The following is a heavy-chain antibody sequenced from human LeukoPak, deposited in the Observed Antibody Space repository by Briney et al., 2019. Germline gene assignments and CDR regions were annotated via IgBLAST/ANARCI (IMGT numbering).Heavy chain of an antibody. CDR3: ASGYAITDAFDI. Sequence: SETLSLTCAVYGGSFSGYYWSWIRQPPGKGLEWIGEINHSGSTNYNPSLKSRVTISVDTSKNQFSLKLSPVTAADTAVYYCASGYAITDAFDIWGQGTMVTVSS. V-gene: IGHV4-34*01. D-gene: IGHD2-2*01. CDR2: INHSGST. CDR1: GGSFSGYY. J-gene: IGHJ3*02.